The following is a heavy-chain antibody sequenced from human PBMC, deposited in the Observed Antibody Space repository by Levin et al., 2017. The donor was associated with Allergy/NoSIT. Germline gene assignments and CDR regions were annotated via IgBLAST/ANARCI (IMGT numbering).Heavy chain of an antibody. CDR3: AREDSRGRGDDDTFDI. V-gene: IGHV4-59*01. Sequence: SETLSLTCSVSGGSISSYYWSWIRKPPGKGLEWIGYVFYNGRTNYNPSLRSRVTMSADTSKNQISLRLSSVTAADTAVYYCAREDSRGRGDDDTFDIWGQGTVVTVSS. J-gene: IGHJ3*02. CDR1: GGSISSYY. D-gene: IGHD6-19*01. CDR2: VFYNGRT.